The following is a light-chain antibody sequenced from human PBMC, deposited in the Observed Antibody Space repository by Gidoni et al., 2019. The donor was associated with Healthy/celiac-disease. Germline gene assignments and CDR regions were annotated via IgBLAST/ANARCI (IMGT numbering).Light chain of an antibody. V-gene: IGKV3-15*01. CDR3: QQYNNWSAT. J-gene: IGKJ1*01. Sequence: EIVMTQSPATLSVSPGERATLSCRASQSVSSNLAWYQQKPGQAPRLLIYGASTRATGIPARFGGSGSGTEFTLTISSLQSEDFAVYYCQQYNNWSATFGQGTKVEIK. CDR2: GAS. CDR1: QSVSSN.